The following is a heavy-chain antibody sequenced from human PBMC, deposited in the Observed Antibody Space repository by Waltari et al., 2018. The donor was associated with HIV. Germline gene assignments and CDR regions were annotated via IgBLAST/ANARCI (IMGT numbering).Heavy chain of an antibody. J-gene: IGHJ5*02. CDR3: ARVQGYSYAVNWFDP. CDR1: GFTFSSYW. V-gene: IGHV3-74*01. D-gene: IGHD5-18*01. CDR2: INSDGSST. Sequence: EVQLLESGGGLVQPGGSLRLSCAASGFTFSSYWMHWVRQATGKGLVWVSRINSDGSSTSYADSVKGRFTISRDNAKNTLYLQMNSLRAEDTAVYYCARVQGYSYAVNWFDPWGQGTLVTVSS.